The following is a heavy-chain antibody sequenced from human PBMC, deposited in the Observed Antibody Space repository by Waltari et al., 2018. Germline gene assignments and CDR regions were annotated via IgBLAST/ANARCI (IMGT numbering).Heavy chain of an antibody. D-gene: IGHD3-22*01. J-gene: IGHJ3*01. V-gene: IGHV3-66*02. CDR3: ARDLPPYYYDSSGYTLLGVGRTDNY. Sequence: EVQLVESGGGLVQPGGSLRLSCAASGFTVSSKYMSWVRQAPGKGLEWVRVIYSGGSTYYADSVKGRFTISRDNSKNTLYLQMNSLRAEDTAVYYCARDLPPYYYDSSGYTLLGVGRTDNYWGQGTMVTVSS. CDR2: IYSGGST. CDR1: GFTVSSKY.